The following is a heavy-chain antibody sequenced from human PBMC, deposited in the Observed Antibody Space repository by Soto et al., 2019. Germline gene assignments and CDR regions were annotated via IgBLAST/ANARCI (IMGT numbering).Heavy chain of an antibody. Sequence: QVQLQESGPGLVKPSQTLSLTCTVSGDSISRGAYYWTWIRQHPGKGLEWIGYISNNGRTYYNPSLKTRLTXSXDXXENESSLKLTSDTAADTALYCCARALQYYAWELYPWGQGPLVTVSS. CDR3: ARALQYYAWELYP. J-gene: IGHJ5*02. CDR1: GDSISRGAYY. D-gene: IGHD3-9*01. CDR2: ISNNGRT. V-gene: IGHV4-31*03.